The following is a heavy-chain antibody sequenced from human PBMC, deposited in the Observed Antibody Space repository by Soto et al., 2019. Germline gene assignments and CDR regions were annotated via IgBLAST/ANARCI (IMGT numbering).Heavy chain of an antibody. Sequence: QVQLVQSGAEVKKPGSSVKVSCKASADTFNSYSLSWLRQAPGQRLEWVGGITPVFGTADYAQSFEDRLTKTGGDSTSTVYMELGRPRSDEPAVYFLAQRLEGATVTKLFHPRGPGGPGTVSS. D-gene: IGHD5-18*01. V-gene: IGHV1-69*01. CDR2: ITPVFGTA. J-gene: IGHJ5*02. CDR1: ADTFNSYS. CDR3: AQRLEGATVTKLFHP.